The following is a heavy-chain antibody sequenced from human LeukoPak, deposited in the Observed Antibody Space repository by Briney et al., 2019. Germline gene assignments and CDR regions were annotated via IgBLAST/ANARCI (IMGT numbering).Heavy chain of an antibody. CDR1: GGSFSGYY. V-gene: IGHV4-34*01. D-gene: IGHD6-6*01. Sequence: PSETLSLTCAVYGGSFSGYYWSWIRQPPGKGLEWIGEINHSGSTNYDPSLKSRVTISVNTSKNQFSLKLSSVTAADTAVYYCARGPASLIHTWGQGTLVTVPS. CDR2: INHSGST. J-gene: IGHJ5*02. CDR3: ARGPASLIHT.